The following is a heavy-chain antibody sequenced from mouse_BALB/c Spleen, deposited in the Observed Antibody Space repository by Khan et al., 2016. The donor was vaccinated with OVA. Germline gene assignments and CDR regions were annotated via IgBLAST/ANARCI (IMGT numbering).Heavy chain of an antibody. J-gene: IGHJ4*01. Sequence: EEGPGLVKPSQSLSLTCTVTGYSITSDYAWNWIRQFPGNKLEWMGYISSTGGTSYNPSLKSRISITRDTSKNQFFLQLKSVTTEDTATYYCARSLYYSYGYALDCWGRGTSVTVSS. CDR1: GYSITSDYA. CDR2: ISSTGGT. CDR3: ARSLYYSYGYALDC. V-gene: IGHV3-2*02. D-gene: IGHD2-14*01.